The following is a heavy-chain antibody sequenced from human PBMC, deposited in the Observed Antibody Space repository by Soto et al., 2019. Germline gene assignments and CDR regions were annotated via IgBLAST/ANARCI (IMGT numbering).Heavy chain of an antibody. Sequence: SETLSLTCTVSGGSISSGDYYWSWIRQPPGKGLEWIGYIYYSGSTYYNPSLKSRVTISVDTSKNQFSLKLSSVTAADTAVYYCARTRYKLFAVWFDPWGQGTLVTVSS. J-gene: IGHJ5*02. CDR2: IYYSGST. CDR1: GGSISSGDYY. V-gene: IGHV4-30-4*01. D-gene: IGHD5-18*01. CDR3: ARTRYKLFAVWFDP.